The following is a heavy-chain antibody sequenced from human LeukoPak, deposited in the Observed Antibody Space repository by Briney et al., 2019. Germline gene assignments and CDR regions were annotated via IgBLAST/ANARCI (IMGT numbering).Heavy chain of an antibody. Sequence: PGGSLRLSCAASGFTFSSYAMSWLRQAPGKGLEGVSAISGSGGSTYYADSVKGRFTISRDNSKNTLYLQMNSLRAEDTAVYYCAKKISRITMVRGVISLDYWGQGTLVTVSS. V-gene: IGHV3-23*01. J-gene: IGHJ4*02. CDR1: GFTFSSYA. CDR2: ISGSGGST. CDR3: AKKISRITMVRGVISLDY. D-gene: IGHD3-10*01.